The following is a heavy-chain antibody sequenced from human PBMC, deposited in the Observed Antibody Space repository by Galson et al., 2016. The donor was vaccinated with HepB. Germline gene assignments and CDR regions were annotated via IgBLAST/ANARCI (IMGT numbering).Heavy chain of an antibody. CDR3: AKDRWELVRGYDY. Sequence: SLRLSCAASAFTFSSYHMSWVRQAPGKGLEWVSAISDGAGSTYYADSVKGRFTISRDNSKNTLYLQMNSLRADDTAVYYCAKDRWELVRGYDYWGQGTLVAVSS. D-gene: IGHD1-26*01. CDR2: ISDGAGST. CDR1: AFTFSSYH. J-gene: IGHJ4*02. V-gene: IGHV3-23*01.